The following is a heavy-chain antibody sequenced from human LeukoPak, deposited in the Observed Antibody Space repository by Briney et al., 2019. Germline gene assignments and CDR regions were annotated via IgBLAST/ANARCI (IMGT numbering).Heavy chain of an antibody. CDR2: INSDGSST. D-gene: IGHD1-26*01. CDR3: ARVSSGSYFGYYYYYMDV. CDR1: GFTFSSYE. J-gene: IGHJ6*03. V-gene: IGHV3-74*01. Sequence: GGSLRLSCAAFGFTFSSYEMNWVRHAPGKGLVWVSRINSDGSSTSYADSVKGRFTISRDNAKNTLYLQMNSLRAEDTAVYYCARVSSGSYFGYYYYYMDVWGKGTTVTVSS.